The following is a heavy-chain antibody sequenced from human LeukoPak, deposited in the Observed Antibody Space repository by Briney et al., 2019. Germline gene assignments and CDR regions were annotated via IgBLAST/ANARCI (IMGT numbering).Heavy chain of an antibody. CDR3: ARLRITMIVVAKGDAFDI. CDR1: GYSFTSYW. Sequence: GESLKISCKGSGYSFTSYWIGWARQMPGKGLEWMGIIYPGDSDTRYSPSFQGQVTISADKSISTAYLQWSSLKASDTAMYYCARLRITMIVVAKGDAFDIWGQGTMVTVSS. J-gene: IGHJ3*02. D-gene: IGHD3-22*01. V-gene: IGHV5-51*01. CDR2: IYPGDSDT.